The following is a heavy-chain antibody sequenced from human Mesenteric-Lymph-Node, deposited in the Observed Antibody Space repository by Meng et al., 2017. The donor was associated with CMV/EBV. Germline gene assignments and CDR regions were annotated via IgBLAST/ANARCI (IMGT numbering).Heavy chain of an antibody. J-gene: IGHJ6*02. CDR3: AKAGGVEPYYYSYYGMDV. D-gene: IGHD3-16*01. CDR1: AFTFSNYA. V-gene: IGHV3-23*01. Sequence: GGSLRLSCAASAFTFSNYAMNWVRQAPGKGLEWVSVIGGSGGSTYYADSAKGRFTISRDNSKNTLYLQMNSLRAEDTAVYYCAKAGGVEPYYYSYYGMDVWGQGTTVTVSS. CDR2: IGGSGGST.